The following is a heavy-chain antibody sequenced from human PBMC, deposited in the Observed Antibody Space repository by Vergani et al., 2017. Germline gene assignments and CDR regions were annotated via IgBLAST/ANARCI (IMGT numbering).Heavy chain of an antibody. Sequence: EVQMVESGGGLVKPGGSLRLSCVASGFTFSSFWMSWIRQAPGKGLEWVANIKQDGSEKYYVDSVKGRFSISIDNAKNSLYLEMNSLRVEDTAVYYCTSRDNNRWNWGQGTLVTVSS. D-gene: IGHD2/OR15-2a*01. J-gene: IGHJ4*02. CDR3: TSRDNNRWN. CDR1: GFTFSSFW. CDR2: IKQDGSEK. V-gene: IGHV3-7*01.